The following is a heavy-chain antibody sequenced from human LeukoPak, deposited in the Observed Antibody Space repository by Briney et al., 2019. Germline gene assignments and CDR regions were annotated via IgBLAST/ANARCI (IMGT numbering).Heavy chain of an antibody. CDR3: ARDAIFGYSYGLYYGMDV. J-gene: IGHJ6*02. CDR2: IYYSGST. V-gene: IGHV4-39*02. Sequence: SETLSLTCTVSGGSISSSSYYWGWIRQPPGKGLEWIGSIYYSGSTYYNPSLKSRVTISVDTSKNQFSLKLSSVTAADTAVYYCARDAIFGYSYGLYYGMDVWGQGTTVTVSS. CDR1: GGSISSSSYY. D-gene: IGHD5-18*01.